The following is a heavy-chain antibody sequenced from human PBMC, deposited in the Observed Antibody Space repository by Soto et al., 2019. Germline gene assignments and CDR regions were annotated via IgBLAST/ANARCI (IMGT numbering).Heavy chain of an antibody. V-gene: IGHV1-46*03. CDR1: GYTFTSYY. D-gene: IGHD5-12*01. CDR2: INPSGGST. CDR3: ARAKSEVATISIEFSY. Sequence: ASVKVSCKASGYTFTSYYMHWVRQAPGQGLEWMGIINPSGGSTSYAQKFQGRVTMTRDTSTSTVYMELSSLRSEDTAVYYCARAKSEVATISIEFSYWGQGTLVTVSS. J-gene: IGHJ4*02.